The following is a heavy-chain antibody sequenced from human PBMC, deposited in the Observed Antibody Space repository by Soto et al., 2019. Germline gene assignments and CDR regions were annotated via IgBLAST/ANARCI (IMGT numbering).Heavy chain of an antibody. Sequence: GESLKISCKGSGCSFTSYWSGWVRQMPGKGLEWMGSIYPGDSDTNYSPSFQGQVTISADKSISTAYLQWSSLQASDTAMYCCARRESFTYYYDSSGQGDDAFDIWGQGTLVTVSS. CDR1: GCSFTSYW. D-gene: IGHD3-22*01. J-gene: IGHJ3*02. V-gene: IGHV5-51*01. CDR2: IYPGDSDT. CDR3: ARRESFTYYYDSSGQGDDAFDI.